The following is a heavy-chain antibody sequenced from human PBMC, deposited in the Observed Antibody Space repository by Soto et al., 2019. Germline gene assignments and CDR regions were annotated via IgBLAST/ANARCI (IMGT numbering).Heavy chain of an antibody. CDR1: GDSVTSHY. J-gene: IGHJ5*02. V-gene: IGHV4-59*02. D-gene: IGHD4-17*01. Sequence: PSETLSLTCSFSGDSVTSHYLTWIRQSPEKGLEWIGYMHYTGFSHYNPSLKSRLTISVDTSKNQFTLQLTSVTAEDTAVYYCARGGLDDYGDYSWWFDPWGQGTLVTVSS. CDR3: ARGGLDDYGDYSWWFDP. CDR2: MHYTGFS.